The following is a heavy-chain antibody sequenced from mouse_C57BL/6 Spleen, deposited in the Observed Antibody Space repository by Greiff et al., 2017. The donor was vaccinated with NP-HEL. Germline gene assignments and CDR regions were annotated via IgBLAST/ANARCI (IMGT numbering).Heavy chain of an antibody. CDR2: ISSGSSTI. V-gene: IGHV5-17*01. CDR1: GFTFSDYG. CDR3: ARFSSYDWYFDV. J-gene: IGHJ1*03. D-gene: IGHD1-1*01. Sequence: DVKLVESGGGLVKPGGSLKLSCAASGFTFSDYGMHWVRQAPEKGLEWVAYISSGSSTIYYADTVKGRFTISRDNAKNTLFLQMTSLRSEDTAMYYCARFSSYDWYFDVWGTGTTVTVSS.